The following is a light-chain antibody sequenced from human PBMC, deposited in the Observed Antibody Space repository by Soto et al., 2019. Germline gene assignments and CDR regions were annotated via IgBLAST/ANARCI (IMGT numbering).Light chain of an antibody. V-gene: IGKV3-20*01. Sequence: EIVLTQSPGTLSLSPGERAALSCRASQSVSSSTSLAWYQQKTGQAPRLLIYGASSRAVGVPDRFSGSGSGTDFTLTISRLEPEDFAVYYCQQYGASPLTFGGGTKVE. CDR3: QQYGASPLT. CDR1: QSVSSSTS. J-gene: IGKJ4*01. CDR2: GAS.